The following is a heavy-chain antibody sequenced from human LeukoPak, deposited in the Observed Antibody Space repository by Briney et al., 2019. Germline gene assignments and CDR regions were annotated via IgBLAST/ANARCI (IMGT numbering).Heavy chain of an antibody. Sequence: SETLSLTCTVSGGSISSYYWSWIRQPPGKGLEWIGYIYYSGSTNYNPSLKSRVTISVDTSKNQFSLKLSSVTAADTAVYYCARVAYYYGSGTLGYWGQGTLVTVSS. CDR3: ARVAYYYGSGTLGY. D-gene: IGHD3-10*01. V-gene: IGHV4-59*01. J-gene: IGHJ4*02. CDR2: IYYSGST. CDR1: GGSISSYY.